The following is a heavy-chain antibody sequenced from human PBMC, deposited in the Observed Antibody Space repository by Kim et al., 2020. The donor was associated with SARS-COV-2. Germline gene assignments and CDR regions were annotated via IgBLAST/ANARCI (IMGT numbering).Heavy chain of an antibody. CDR3: ARTGDSRGYSYGDCFDP. CDR2: IYYSGST. V-gene: IGHV4-39*01. Sequence: SETLSLTCTVSGGSISSSSYYWGWIRPPPGKGLEWIGSIYYSGSTYSNPSIKSRVTISVDTSNNPFSLKLSPVTAADTAVYYCARTGDSRGYSYGDCFDPWGQETLVTVSS. D-gene: IGHD5-18*01. CDR1: GGSISSSSYY. J-gene: IGHJ5*02.